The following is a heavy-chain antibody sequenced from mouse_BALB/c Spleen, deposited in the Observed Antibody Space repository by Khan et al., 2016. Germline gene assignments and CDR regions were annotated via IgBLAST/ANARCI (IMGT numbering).Heavy chain of an antibody. CDR2: ISYSGGA. CDR3: ARYRGDWYFDV. V-gene: IGHV3-8*02. CDR1: GDSITSGY. J-gene: IGHJ1*01. Sequence: EVKLLESGPSLVKPSQTLSLTCSVTGDSITSGYWNWIRKFPGNNLDYMGYISYSGGAYYNPSLKSRISITRDTSKNQYYLQLNYVTTEDTATYYCARYRGDWYFDVWGAGTTVTVSS.